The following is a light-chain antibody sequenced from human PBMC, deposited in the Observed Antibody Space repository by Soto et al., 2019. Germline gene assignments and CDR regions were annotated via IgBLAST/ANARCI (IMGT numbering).Light chain of an antibody. CDR1: QSVSHY. CDR2: DAS. CDR3: QHLSNF. V-gene: IGKV3-11*01. J-gene: IGKJ4*01. Sequence: IVLTQSPATLSLSPGERATLSCRASQSVSHYLAWYQQKPGQAPRLLIYDASNRATIIPARFSGSGSGTDFTVTITSLEPEDFAVSYWQHLSNFFGGGTKVVIK.